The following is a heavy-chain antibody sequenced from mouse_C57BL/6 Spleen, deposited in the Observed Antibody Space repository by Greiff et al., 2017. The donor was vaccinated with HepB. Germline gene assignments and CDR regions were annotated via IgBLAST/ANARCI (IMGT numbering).Heavy chain of an antibody. D-gene: IGHD2-5*01. CDR1: GFTFSDYG. CDR2: ISSGSSTI. Sequence: EVQVVESGGGLVKPGGSLKLSCAASGFTFSDYGMHWVRQAPEKGLEWVAYISSGSSTIYYAETVKGRFTISRDNAKNTLFLQMTRLRSEDTAVYYCARPSYSKSWYFDVWGTGTTVTVSS. V-gene: IGHV5-17*01. J-gene: IGHJ1*03. CDR3: ARPSYSKSWYFDV.